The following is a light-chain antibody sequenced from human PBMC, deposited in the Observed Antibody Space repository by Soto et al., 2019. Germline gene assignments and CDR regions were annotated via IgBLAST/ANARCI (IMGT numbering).Light chain of an antibody. V-gene: IGLV2-14*03. CDR2: DVD. CDR1: SKEVGRYNS. Sequence: QSVVTQPASVSGSPGQSITLSRTGNSKEVGRYNSVSWYQLHPGKAPRLVIFDVDYRPSGVSDRFSGSKSGNTASLTISGLQAEDEADYYCTSFTSSTTPYVFGTGTKVTVL. CDR3: TSFTSSTTPYV. J-gene: IGLJ1*01.